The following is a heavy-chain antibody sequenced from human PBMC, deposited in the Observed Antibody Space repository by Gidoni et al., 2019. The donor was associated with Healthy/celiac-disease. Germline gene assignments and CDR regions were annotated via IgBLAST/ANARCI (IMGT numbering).Heavy chain of an antibody. CDR2: IYTSGST. V-gene: IGHV4-61*02. CDR3: ARTSIAAAGNFDL. J-gene: IGHJ2*01. Sequence: QVQLQESGPGLVKPSQTLSLTCTVSGGSISSGIYYWSWSRQPAGKGLEWIGRIYTSGSTNYNPSLKSRVTMSVDTSKNQFSLKLSSVTAADTAVYYCARTSIAAAGNFDLWGRGTLVTVSS. D-gene: IGHD6-13*01. CDR1: GGSISSGIYY.